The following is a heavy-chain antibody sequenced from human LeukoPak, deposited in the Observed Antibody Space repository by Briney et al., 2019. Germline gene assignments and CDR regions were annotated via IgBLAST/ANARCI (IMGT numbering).Heavy chain of an antibody. D-gene: IGHD5-18*01. Sequence: GESLQISCQGSGSSFTSYWISWVRQLPGKGLEWMGRIDPSDSYTNYSPSFQGHVTISADKSISTAYLQWSSLKASDTAMYYCARHTELWVPYWGQGTLVTVSS. CDR3: ARHTELWVPY. CDR1: GSSFTSYW. V-gene: IGHV5-10-1*01. CDR2: IDPSDSYT. J-gene: IGHJ4*02.